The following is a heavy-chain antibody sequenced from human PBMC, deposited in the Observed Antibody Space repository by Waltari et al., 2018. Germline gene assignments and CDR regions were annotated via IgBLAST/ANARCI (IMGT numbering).Heavy chain of an antibody. Sequence: QXHLXXSGPXVXKPGXSVKVSSQAXGGTFNNHVFNWVRQAPGQGLEWXGRNIXSIGQXTYSQXFQGRVTMTAXKSTKTTYMGLASLRSEXTALYYCAXGXSYXSNSRHYGPFDXWGQGTLITVSS. V-gene: IGHV1-69*02. CDR1: GGTFNNHV. J-gene: IGHJ5*02. CDR2: NIXSIGQX. D-gene: IGHD3-16*01. CDR3: AXGXSYXSNSRHYGPFDX.